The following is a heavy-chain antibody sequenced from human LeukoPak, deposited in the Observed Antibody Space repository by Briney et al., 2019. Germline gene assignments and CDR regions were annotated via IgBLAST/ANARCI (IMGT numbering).Heavy chain of an antibody. D-gene: IGHD2-15*01. CDR3: AKGGYCSGGSCFRYAFDI. V-gene: IGHV3-23*01. J-gene: IGHJ3*02. CDR1: GFTFSSYA. Sequence: PGGSLRLSCAASGFTFSSYAMSWVRQAPGKGLEWVSAISGSGGSTYYADSVKGRFTISRDNPKNTLYLQMNSLRAEDTAVYYCAKGGYCSGGSCFRYAFDIWGQGTMVTVSS. CDR2: ISGSGGST.